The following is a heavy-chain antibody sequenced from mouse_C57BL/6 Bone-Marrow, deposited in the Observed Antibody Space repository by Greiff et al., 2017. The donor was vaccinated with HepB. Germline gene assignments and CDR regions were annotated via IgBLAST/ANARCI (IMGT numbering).Heavy chain of an antibody. CDR3: ARGDYYGNYGAY. Sequence: VQLQQPGAELVRPGSSVKLSCKASGYTFTSYWMHWVKQRPIQGLEWIGNIDPSDSETHYNQKFKDKATLTVDKSSSTAYMQLSSLTSEDSAVYYCARGDYYGNYGAYWGQGTLVTVSA. D-gene: IGHD2-1*01. CDR2: IDPSDSET. J-gene: IGHJ3*01. V-gene: IGHV1-52*01. CDR1: GYTFTSYW.